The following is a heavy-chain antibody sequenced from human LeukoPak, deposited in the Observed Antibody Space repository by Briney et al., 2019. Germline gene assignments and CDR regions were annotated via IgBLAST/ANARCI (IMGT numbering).Heavy chain of an antibody. CDR1: GLTFSSYG. D-gene: IGHD6-13*01. J-gene: IGHJ6*02. Sequence: GGSLRLSCAASGLTFSSYGMHWVRQAPGKGLEWVAVIWYDGSNKYYADSVKGRFTISRDNSKNTLYLQMNSLRAEDTAVYYCARAREGGSSWYRKYYYYGMDVWGQGTTVTVSS. V-gene: IGHV3-33*01. CDR2: IWYDGSNK. CDR3: ARAREGGSSWYRKYYYYGMDV.